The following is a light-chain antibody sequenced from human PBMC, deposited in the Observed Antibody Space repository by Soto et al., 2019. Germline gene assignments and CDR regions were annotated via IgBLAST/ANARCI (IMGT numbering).Light chain of an antibody. J-gene: IGLJ1*01. Sequence: QSALTQPASVSGSPGQSITISCTGTSSDVGAYNYVSWYQQYPGKAPRLMISEVSSRPSGISNRFSGSKSGNSASLTISGLQAEDEAHYYCSSYTGSSTLYVFGTGTKSPS. CDR2: EVS. CDR3: SSYTGSSTLYV. V-gene: IGLV2-14*01. CDR1: SSDVGAYNY.